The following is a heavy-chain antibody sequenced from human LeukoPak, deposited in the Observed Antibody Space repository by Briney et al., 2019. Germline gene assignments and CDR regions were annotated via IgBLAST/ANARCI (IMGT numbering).Heavy chain of an antibody. CDR1: GGSIRSSYYY. CDR2: IYDSGST. D-gene: IGHD5-18*01. CDR3: ARHKTLRVDPDFDY. V-gene: IGHV4-39*01. Sequence: SETLSLTCTVSGGSIRSSYYYWGWIRQPPGKGLEWIGSIYDSGSTYYNPSLKSRVTISVDTSKNQFSLKLNSVTAADTAVYYCARHKTLRVDPDFDYWGQGTLVTVSS. J-gene: IGHJ4*02.